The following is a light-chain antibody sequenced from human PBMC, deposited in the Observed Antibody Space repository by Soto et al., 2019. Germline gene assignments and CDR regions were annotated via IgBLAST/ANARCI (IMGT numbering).Light chain of an antibody. CDR3: GSYTSINTLGV. J-gene: IGLJ1*01. Sequence: QSVLTQPPSVSGAPGQRVTLSCTGSSTNIGAGYDVHWYQQLPGTAPKLLIYGNSNRPSGVPDRFSGSKSGTSASLAITGLQAEDEADYYCGSYTSINTLGVFGTGTKLTVL. CDR2: GNS. V-gene: IGLV1-40*01. CDR1: STNIGAGYD.